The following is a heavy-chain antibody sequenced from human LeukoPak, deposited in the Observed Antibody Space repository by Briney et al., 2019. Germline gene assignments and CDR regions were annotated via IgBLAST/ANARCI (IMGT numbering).Heavy chain of an antibody. CDR1: GGSISSYD. CDR2: IYYSGST. CDR3: ARHFAFSYYYMDV. J-gene: IGHJ6*03. V-gene: IGHV4-59*08. Sequence: SETLSLTCTVSGGSISSYDWSWIRQPPGKGLEWIGYIYYSGSTNYNPSLKSRVTISVDTSKNQFSLKLGSVTAADTAVYYCARHFAFSYYYMDVWGKGTTVTVSS.